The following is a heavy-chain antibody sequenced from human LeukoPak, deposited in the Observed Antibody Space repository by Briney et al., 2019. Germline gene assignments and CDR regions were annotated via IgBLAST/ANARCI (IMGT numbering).Heavy chain of an antibody. CDR3: ARGIRGYSYGPFDY. V-gene: IGHV4-59*08. CDR1: AGSISSFY. Sequence: PSETLSLTSTVYAGSISSFYWGWIRQPPGKGMEWIGYIYYSGSTNYNPSLKSRVTISVDTSRNQFSLKLSSVTAAVTAVYYCARGIRGYSYGPFDYWGQGTLVTVSS. D-gene: IGHD5-18*01. J-gene: IGHJ4*02. CDR2: IYYSGST.